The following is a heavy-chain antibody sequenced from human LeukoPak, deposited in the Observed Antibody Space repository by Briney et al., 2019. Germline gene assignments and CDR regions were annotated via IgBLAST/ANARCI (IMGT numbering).Heavy chain of an antibody. D-gene: IGHD1-7*01. Sequence: GGSLRLSCAASVFTFSSYAMRWVRQAPEKGLEWVSDIRGSGGSTYYADSVKGRFTISRDNSKNTLYLQMNSLRAEDTAVYYCAKSELELLRVYYYYMDVWGKGTTVTVSS. J-gene: IGHJ6*03. V-gene: IGHV3-23*01. CDR1: VFTFSSYA. CDR2: IRGSGGST. CDR3: AKSELELLRVYYYYMDV.